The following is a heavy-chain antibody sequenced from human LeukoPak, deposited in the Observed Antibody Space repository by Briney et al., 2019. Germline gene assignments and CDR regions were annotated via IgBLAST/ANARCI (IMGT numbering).Heavy chain of an antibody. J-gene: IGHJ6*03. V-gene: IGHV1-69*06. CDR3: ARRKLYCSGGSCCYYYMDV. D-gene: IGHD2-15*01. CDR1: GYSFTSYA. CDR2: IIPLFVTA. Sequence: SLKVSCKASGYSFTSYATSSVPETPGQRLECMGGIIPLFVTATYETKLQGRVTITADKSTSTAYMELSSLRSENTAVYYCARRKLYCSGGSCCYYYMDVWGKGTTVTVS.